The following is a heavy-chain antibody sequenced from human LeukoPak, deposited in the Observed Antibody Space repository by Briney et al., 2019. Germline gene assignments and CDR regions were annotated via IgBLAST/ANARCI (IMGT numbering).Heavy chain of an antibody. CDR3: ALGIAAAGEKNWFDP. Sequence: SVKVSCKASGGTFSSYAISWVRQAPGQGLEWMGGIIPIFGTANYAQKFQGRVTITADESTSTAYMELSSLRSEDTAVYYCALGIAAAGEKNWFDPWGQGTLVTVSS. V-gene: IGHV1-69*13. D-gene: IGHD6-13*01. J-gene: IGHJ5*02. CDR2: IIPIFGTA. CDR1: GGTFSSYA.